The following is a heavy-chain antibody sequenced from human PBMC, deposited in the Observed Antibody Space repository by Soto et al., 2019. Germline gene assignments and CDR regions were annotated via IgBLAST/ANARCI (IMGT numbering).Heavy chain of an antibody. J-gene: IGHJ4*02. CDR2: ISGSGGST. D-gene: IGHD6-19*01. V-gene: IGHV3-23*01. Sequence: GGSLRLSCAASGFTFSSYAMSWVRQAPGKGLEWVSSISGSGGSTYYADSVKGRFTISRDNPKNTLYLQMNSLRAEDTAVYYCAKDVPFIAVADTFDYWGQGTLVTVSS. CDR1: GFTFSSYA. CDR3: AKDVPFIAVADTFDY.